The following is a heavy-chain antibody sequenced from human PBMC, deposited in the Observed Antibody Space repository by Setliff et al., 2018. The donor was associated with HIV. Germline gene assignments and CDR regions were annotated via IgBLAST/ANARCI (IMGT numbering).Heavy chain of an antibody. J-gene: IGHJ6*03. D-gene: IGHD6-13*01. CDR1: GFTFSTYS. V-gene: IGHV3-48*01. CDR2: INREETTE. CDR3: ARDRGLGSSSPGRYYYVDV. Sequence: GGSLRLSCAASGFTFSTYSMNWVRQAPGKGLEWISYINREETTEWYADSVKGRFIISRDNAKNSLYLQMSSLRAEDTAVYYCARDRGLGSSSPGRYYYVDVWGKGTTVTVSS.